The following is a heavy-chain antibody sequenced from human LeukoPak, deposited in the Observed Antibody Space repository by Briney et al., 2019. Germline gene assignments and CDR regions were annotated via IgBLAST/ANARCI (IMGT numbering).Heavy chain of an antibody. CDR1: GFTFSSYA. D-gene: IGHD7-27*01. V-gene: IGHV3-21*01. J-gene: IGHJ6*04. CDR3: ARSLNPGEGMDV. Sequence: PGGSLRLSCAASGFTFSSYAMNWVRQAPGKGLEWVSSISSSSSYIYYADSVKGRFTISRDNAKNSLYLQMNSLRAEDTAVYYCARSLNPGEGMDVWGKGTTVTVSS. CDR2: ISSSSSYI.